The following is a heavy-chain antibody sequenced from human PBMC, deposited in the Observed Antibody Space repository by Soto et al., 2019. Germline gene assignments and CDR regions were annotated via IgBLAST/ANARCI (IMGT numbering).Heavy chain of an antibody. D-gene: IGHD3-22*01. V-gene: IGHV3-48*02. CDR1: GFTFSSYS. J-gene: IGHJ6*02. CDR2: ISSSSSTI. Sequence: GGSLRLSCAASGFTFSSYSMNWVRQAPGKGLEWVSYISSSSSTIYYADSVKGRFTISRDNAKNSLYLQMNSLRDEDTAVYYCARDPTPRYYYDSSGYYPLYYYYYGMDVWGQGTTVTVSS. CDR3: ARDPTPRYYYDSSGYYPLYYYYYGMDV.